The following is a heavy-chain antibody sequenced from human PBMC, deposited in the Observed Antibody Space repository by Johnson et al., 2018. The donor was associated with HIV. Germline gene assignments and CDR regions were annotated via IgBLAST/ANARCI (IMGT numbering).Heavy chain of an antibody. V-gene: IGHV3-30*04. Sequence: QVQLVESGGGVVQPGRSLRLSCAASGFTFSSYAMHWVRQAPGKGLEWVAVISYDGSNKYYADSVKGRFTISRDNSKNTMYLQMNSLRAEDTAVYYCARDRRGICGVVPYREIAFDIWGQGTMVTVSS. CDR1: GFTFSSYA. D-gene: IGHD3-3*01. J-gene: IGHJ3*02. CDR2: ISYDGSNK. CDR3: ARDRRGICGVVPYREIAFDI.